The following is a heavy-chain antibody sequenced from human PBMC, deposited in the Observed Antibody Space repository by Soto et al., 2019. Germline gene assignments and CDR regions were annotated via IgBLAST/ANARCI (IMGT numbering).Heavy chain of an antibody. CDR2: ISAYNGNT. CDR1: GYTFTSYG. Sequence: ASVKVSCKASGYTFTSYGISWVRQAPGQGLEWMGWISAYNGNTNYAQKLQGRVTMTTDTSTGTAYMELRSLRSDDTAVYYCATHLGEYCSGGSCYSGDHNYYFDYWGQGTLVTVSS. CDR3: ATHLGEYCSGGSCYSGDHNYYFDY. V-gene: IGHV1-18*01. D-gene: IGHD2-15*01. J-gene: IGHJ4*02.